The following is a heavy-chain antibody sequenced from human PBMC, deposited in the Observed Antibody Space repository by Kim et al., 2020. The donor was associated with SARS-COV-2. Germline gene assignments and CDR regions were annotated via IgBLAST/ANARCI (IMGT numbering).Heavy chain of an antibody. V-gene: IGHV1-18*01. CDR3: ASQTYYYDSSGYSPFDY. CDR2: ISAYNGNT. Sequence: ASVKVSCKASGYTFTSYGISWVRQAPGQGLEWMGWISAYNGNTNYTQKLQGRVTMTTDTSTSTAYMELRSLRSDDTAVYYCASQTYYYDSSGYSPFDYWGQGTLVTVSS. CDR1: GYTFTSYG. J-gene: IGHJ4*02. D-gene: IGHD3-22*01.